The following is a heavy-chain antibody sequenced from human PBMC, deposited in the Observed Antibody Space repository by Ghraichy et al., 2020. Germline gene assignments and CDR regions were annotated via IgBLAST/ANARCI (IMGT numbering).Heavy chain of an antibody. V-gene: IGHV3-30-3*01. D-gene: IGHD4-23*01. CDR2: ISYDGSNK. J-gene: IGHJ6*02. CDR1: GFTFSRYA. Sequence: GGSLRLSCAASGFTFSRYAMHWVRQSPGKGLEWLAVISYDGSNKDYADSVKGRFTISRDNSRSTLFLQMDRLTTEDTAVYYCARGSAVVRFYYYAGLDVWGQGTTVTVSS. CDR3: ARGSAVVRFYYYAGLDV.